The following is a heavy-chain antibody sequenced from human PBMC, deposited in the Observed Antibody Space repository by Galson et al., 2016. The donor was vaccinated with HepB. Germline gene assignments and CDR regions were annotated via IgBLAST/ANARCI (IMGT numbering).Heavy chain of an antibody. J-gene: IGHJ4*02. CDR1: GFTFSSYA. D-gene: IGHD2-2*01. CDR3: AKDTACTSTSCPGFFDY. Sequence: SLRLSCAASGFTFSSYAMSWVRQAPGKGLEWGSFISASGGYIRYADSVKGRFTISRDTSKNTLFLQMNSLRPEDTAVYFCAKDTACTSTSCPGFFDYWGQGTLVTVSS. V-gene: IGHV3-23*01. CDR2: ISASGGYI.